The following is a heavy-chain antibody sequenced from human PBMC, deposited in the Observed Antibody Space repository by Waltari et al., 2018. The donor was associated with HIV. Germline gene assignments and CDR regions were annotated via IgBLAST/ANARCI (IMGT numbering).Heavy chain of an antibody. D-gene: IGHD5-12*01. Sequence: EVKVVESGGGLVKPGGSLRLSCVASGFTFTNAWLNWVRKAPGKGLEGSGRVKSKTDGGTIDDVASVKGRFTISREDSKNTLYLQMNNLKTEDTAMYYCITVFGYGGFFYWGQGTLVTVSS. CDR2: VKSKTDGGTI. CDR1: GFTFTNAW. CDR3: ITVFGYGGFFY. V-gene: IGHV3-15*01. J-gene: IGHJ4*02.